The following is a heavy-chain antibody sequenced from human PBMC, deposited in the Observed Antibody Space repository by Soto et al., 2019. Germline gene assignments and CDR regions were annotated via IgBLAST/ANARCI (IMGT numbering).Heavy chain of an antibody. CDR2: INPNSGGT. CDR3: ARGGYNWNKSTVYYYYGMDV. Sequence: GASVKVSCKASGYTFTGYYMHWVRQAPGQGLEWMGWINPNSGGTNYAQKFQGRVTMTRDTSISTAYMELSRLRSDDTAVYYCARGGYNWNKSTVYYYYGMDVWGQGTMVTVSS. V-gene: IGHV1-2*02. CDR1: GYTFTGYY. J-gene: IGHJ6*02. D-gene: IGHD1-20*01.